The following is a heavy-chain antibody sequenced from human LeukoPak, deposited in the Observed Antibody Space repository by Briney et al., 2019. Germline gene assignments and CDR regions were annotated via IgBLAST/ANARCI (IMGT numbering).Heavy chain of an antibody. J-gene: IGHJ6*02. D-gene: IGHD5-18*01. CDR3: ARGDSYGIEAPHYYHYYGMDV. CDR1: GFTFSSYS. CDR2: ISSSSSYI. V-gene: IGHV3-21*01. Sequence: GGSLRLSCAASGFTFSSYSMNWVRQAPGKGLEWVSSISSSSSYIYYADSVKGRFTISRDNAKNSLYLQMNSLRAEDTAVYYCARGDSYGIEAPHYYHYYGMDVWGQGTTVTVSS.